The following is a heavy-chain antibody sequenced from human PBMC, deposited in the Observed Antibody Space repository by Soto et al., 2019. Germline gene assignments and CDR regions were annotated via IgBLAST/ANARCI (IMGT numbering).Heavy chain of an antibody. V-gene: IGHV3-23*01. J-gene: IGHJ5*02. CDR3: ASPPPYYGSGSYHNWFDP. D-gene: IGHD3-10*01. Sequence: GGSLRLSCAASGFTFSSYAMSWVRQAPGKGLEWVSAISGSGGSTYYADSVKGRFTISRDNSKNTLYLQMNSLRAEDTAVYYCASPPPYYGSGSYHNWFDPWGQGTLVSVPQ. CDR2: ISGSGGST. CDR1: GFTFSSYA.